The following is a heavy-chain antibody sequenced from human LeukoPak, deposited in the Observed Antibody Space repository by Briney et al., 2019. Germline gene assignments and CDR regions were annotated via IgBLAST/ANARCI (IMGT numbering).Heavy chain of an antibody. CDR2: ISSNSSYI. Sequence: PGGSLRLSCAASGFTFSSYSMNWVRQAPGKGLEWVSSISSNSSYIYYADSVKGRFTISRDNAKNSLYLQMNSLRAEDTAVYYCARDINDEERSTLERFDPWGQGTLVTVSS. D-gene: IGHD2-2*01. V-gene: IGHV3-21*01. CDR1: GFTFSSYS. CDR3: ARDINDEERSTLERFDP. J-gene: IGHJ5*02.